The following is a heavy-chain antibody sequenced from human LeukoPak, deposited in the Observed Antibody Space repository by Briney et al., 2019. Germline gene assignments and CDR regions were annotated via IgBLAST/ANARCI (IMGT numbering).Heavy chain of an antibody. CDR3: ARGSLVHYYGSGSYRIRAGFDY. CDR2: ISGNGNTI. J-gene: IGHJ4*02. D-gene: IGHD3-10*01. V-gene: IGHV3-48*03. CDR1: GFTFSSYN. Sequence: GGSLRLSCAASGFTFSSYNMNWVRQAPGKGLEWVSYISGNGNTIYYADSVKGRFTISRDNAKNSLYLQMNSLRAEDTAVYYCARGSLVHYYGSGSYRIRAGFDYWGRGSLVTVSS.